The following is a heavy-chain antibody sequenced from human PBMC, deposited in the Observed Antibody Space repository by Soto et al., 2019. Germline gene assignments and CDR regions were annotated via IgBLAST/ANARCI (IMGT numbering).Heavy chain of an antibody. CDR2: TYYRSKWYN. J-gene: IGHJ6*02. D-gene: IGHD6-19*01. V-gene: IGHV6-1*01. Sequence: SQTLSLTCAISGDSVSSNSAAWNWIRQSPSRGLEWLGRTYYRSKWYNDYAVSVKSRITINPDTSKNQFSLQLNSVTPEDTAFYYCARAQWLAWGNYYYYGMDVWGQGTTVTVSS. CDR1: GDSVSSNSAA. CDR3: ARAQWLAWGNYYYYGMDV.